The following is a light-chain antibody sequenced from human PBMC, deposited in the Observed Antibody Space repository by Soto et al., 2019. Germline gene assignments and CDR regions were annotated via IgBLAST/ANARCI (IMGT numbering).Light chain of an antibody. J-gene: IGLJ2*01. Sequence: QSVLTQPASVSGSPGQSITISCTGVSSDVGGYNFVSWYQQHPDKAPKLVIYEVTNRPSGVSNRFSGSKSANTASLTISGLQAEDEADYYCSSYTSSSTLVFGGGTKLTVL. CDR1: SSDVGGYNF. V-gene: IGLV2-14*01. CDR3: SSYTSSSTLV. CDR2: EVT.